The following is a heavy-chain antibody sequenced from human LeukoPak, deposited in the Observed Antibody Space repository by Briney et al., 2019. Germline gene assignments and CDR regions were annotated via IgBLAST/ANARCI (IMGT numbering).Heavy chain of an antibody. CDR1: GGSFSGYY. J-gene: IGHJ4*02. Sequence: SETLSLTCAVYGGSFSGYYWSWIRQPPGKGLEWIGEINHSGSTNYNPSLKSRVTISVDTSKNQSSLKLSSVTAADTAVYYCARGLRLWFRELSPYYFDYWGQGTLVTVSS. CDR3: ARGLRLWFRELSPYYFDY. D-gene: IGHD3-10*01. V-gene: IGHV4-34*01. CDR2: INHSGST.